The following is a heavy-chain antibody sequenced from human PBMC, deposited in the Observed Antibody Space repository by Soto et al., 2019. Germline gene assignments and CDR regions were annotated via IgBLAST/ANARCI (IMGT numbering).Heavy chain of an antibody. J-gene: IGHJ3*01. CDR1: GRIARTYA. D-gene: IGHD6-6*01. Sequence: GSLGLPSAESGRIARTYALSWVRQPPGKRLEWVSGISGSSMSTYYADSVKGRFTISRDNSKSTLHLQMSSLRGEDTAIYYCAKERRDLDGTSSVGNHGLEMWRQRTMVTVSS. CDR3: AKERRDLDGTSSVGNHGLEM. V-gene: IGHV3-23*01. CDR2: ISGSSMST.